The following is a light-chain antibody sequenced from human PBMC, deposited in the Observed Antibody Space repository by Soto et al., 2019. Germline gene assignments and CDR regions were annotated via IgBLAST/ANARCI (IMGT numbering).Light chain of an antibody. V-gene: IGKV3-11*01. J-gene: IGKJ1*01. Sequence: EIVLTQSPATLSLSPGERATLSCRASQSVTNSLAWYQQKPGQAPRLLVYDASNRATGIPDKFSGSGSGTDFTPTISRLEPDDFAVYYCQLYGSPSWTFGQGTKVDIK. CDR2: DAS. CDR1: QSVTNS. CDR3: QLYGSPSWT.